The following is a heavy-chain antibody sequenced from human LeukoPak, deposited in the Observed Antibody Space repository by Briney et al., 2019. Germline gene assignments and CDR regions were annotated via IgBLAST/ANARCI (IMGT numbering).Heavy chain of an antibody. CDR1: GFTFSSYG. Sequence: PGGSLRLSCAASGFTFSSYGMHWVRQAPGKGLEWVAVIWYDGSNKYYADSVKGRFTISRDNSKNTPYLQMNSLRAEDTAVYYCARGPFTIFGVVSGMDVWGQGTTVTVSS. CDR3: ARGPFTIFGVVSGMDV. V-gene: IGHV3-33*01. CDR2: IWYDGSNK. D-gene: IGHD3-3*01. J-gene: IGHJ6*02.